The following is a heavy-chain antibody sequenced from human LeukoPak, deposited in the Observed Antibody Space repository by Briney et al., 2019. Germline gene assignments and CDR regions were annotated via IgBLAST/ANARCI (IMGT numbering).Heavy chain of an antibody. CDR3: ARRPGSSAYPHYFGMDV. V-gene: IGHV4-39*01. Sequence: PSETLSLTCTVSGGSISSGGYYWSWIRQPPGKGLEWIGSIYYSESTYYNPSLKSRVTISVDTSKNQFSLKLNSVTAADTAVYYCARRPGSSAYPHYFGMDVWGQGTSVTVSS. CDR2: IYYSEST. CDR1: GGSISSGGYY. D-gene: IGHD3-22*01. J-gene: IGHJ6*02.